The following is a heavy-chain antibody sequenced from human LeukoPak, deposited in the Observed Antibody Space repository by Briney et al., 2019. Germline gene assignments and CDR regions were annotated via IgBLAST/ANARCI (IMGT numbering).Heavy chain of an antibody. CDR1: GFXFSDYS. D-gene: IGHD3-22*01. CDR3: AKDSYYYDSSGYLN. V-gene: IGHV3-30*18. Sequence: GESLRLSCAASGFXFSDYSMNWVRQAPGKGLQWVAVISYDGSNKYHTDSVKGRFTISRDNSKNTLYLQMNSLRAEDTAVYYCAKDSYYYDSSGYLNWGQGTLVTVSS. CDR2: ISYDGSNK. J-gene: IGHJ4*02.